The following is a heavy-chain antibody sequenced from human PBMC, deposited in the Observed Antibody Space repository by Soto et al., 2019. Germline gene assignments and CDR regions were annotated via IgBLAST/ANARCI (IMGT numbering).Heavy chain of an antibody. CDR2: IGDSGGS. CDR3: AKQYDSSGYYEIEY. Sequence: GGSLRLSCAGSGFTFSSYALSWVRQAPGKGLEWVSVIGDSGGSYYADSVKGRFTISRDNSKNTLYLQMNSLRAEDTAVYYCAKQYDSSGYYEIEYWGQGT. D-gene: IGHD3-22*01. CDR1: GFTFSSYA. V-gene: IGHV3-23*01. J-gene: IGHJ4*02.